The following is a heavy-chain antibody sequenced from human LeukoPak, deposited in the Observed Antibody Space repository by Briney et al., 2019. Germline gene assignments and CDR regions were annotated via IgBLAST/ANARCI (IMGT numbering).Heavy chain of an antibody. CDR3: ARDPGDHAFDI. CDR2: IIPILGIA. Sequence: SVKVSCKASGGTFSSYTISWVRQAPGQGLEWMGRIIPILGIANYAQKFQGRVTMTRDTSISTAYMELSRLRSDDTAVYYCARDPGDHAFDIWGQGTMVTVSS. V-gene: IGHV1-69*04. D-gene: IGHD7-27*01. CDR1: GGTFSSYT. J-gene: IGHJ3*02.